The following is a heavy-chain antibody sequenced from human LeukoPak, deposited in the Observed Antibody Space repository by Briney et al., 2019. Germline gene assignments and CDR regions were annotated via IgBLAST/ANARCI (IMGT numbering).Heavy chain of an antibody. J-gene: IGHJ3*02. CDR1: GFTFDDYA. Sequence: QAGGSLRLSCAASGFTFDDYAMHWVRQAPGKGLEWVSLISEDGSSTFYVDSVKGRFTISRDNAKNSLYLQMNSLRAEDTAVFYCARSQWLRFDAFDIWGQGTMVTVSS. V-gene: IGHV3-43*02. CDR2: ISEDGSST. CDR3: ARSQWLRFDAFDI. D-gene: IGHD5-12*01.